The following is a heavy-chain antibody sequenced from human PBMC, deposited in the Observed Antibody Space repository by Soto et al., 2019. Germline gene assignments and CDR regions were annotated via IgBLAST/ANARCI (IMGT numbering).Heavy chain of an antibody. J-gene: IGHJ4*02. CDR2: MSWNSGRT. V-gene: IGHV3-9*01. D-gene: IGHD1-26*01. CDR3: AKGRGGSYGGDSFDY. CDR1: GFTYDDYD. Sequence: EVQLVESGGGLVQPGRSLRLSCAASGFTYDDYDMHWVRQAPGKGLEWVSAMSWNSGRTAYADSVKGRFTISRDNAKNSLQLQMISPRAEDTALYPCAKGRGGSYGGDSFDYWGQGTLVTVSS.